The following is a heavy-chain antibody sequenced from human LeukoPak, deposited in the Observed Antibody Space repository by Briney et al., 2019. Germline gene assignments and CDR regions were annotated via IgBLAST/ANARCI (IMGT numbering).Heavy chain of an antibody. CDR2: IYSGGST. D-gene: IGHD2-15*01. CDR1: GFTVSSNY. V-gene: IGHV3-53*01. CDR3: ARVKVAATVYYYYYMDV. J-gene: IGHJ6*03. Sequence: GGSLRLSCAASGFTVSSNYMSWVRQAPGKGLEWVSVIYSGGSTYYADSVKGRFTISRDNSKNTPYLQMNSLRAEDTAVYYCARVKVAATVYYYYYMDVWGKGTTVTVSS.